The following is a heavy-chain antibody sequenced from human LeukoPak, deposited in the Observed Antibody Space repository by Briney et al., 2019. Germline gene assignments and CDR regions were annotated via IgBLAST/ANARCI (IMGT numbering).Heavy chain of an antibody. CDR1: GGSISSSSYY. CDR2: IYYSGST. Sequence: PSETLSFTCTVSGGSISSSSYYWGWIRQPPGKGLEWIGSIYYSGSTYYNPSLKSRVTISVDTSKNQFSLKLSSVTAADTAVYYCARRVRDGYNFGFVGVANWFDPWGQGTLVTVSS. D-gene: IGHD5-24*01. CDR3: ARRVRDGYNFGFVGVANWFDP. V-gene: IGHV4-39*01. J-gene: IGHJ5*02.